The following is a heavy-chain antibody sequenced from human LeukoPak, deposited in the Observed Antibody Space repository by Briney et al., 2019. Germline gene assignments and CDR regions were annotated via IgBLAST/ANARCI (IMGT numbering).Heavy chain of an antibody. Sequence: GGSLRLSCAASGFTFSSYEMNWVRQAPGKGLEWVSSITSSGRYIYYADSVKGRFTISRDNSENSLYLQMDSLTAEDTAVYFCTRKGSQWDFLVDYWGQGTRVAVSP. V-gene: IGHV3-21*01. CDR1: GFTFSSYE. J-gene: IGHJ4*02. D-gene: IGHD2/OR15-2a*01. CDR2: ITSSGRYI. CDR3: TRKGSQWDFLVDY.